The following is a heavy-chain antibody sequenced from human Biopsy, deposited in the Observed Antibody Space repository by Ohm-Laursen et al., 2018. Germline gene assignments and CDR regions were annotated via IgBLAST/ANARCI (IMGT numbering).Heavy chain of an antibody. D-gene: IGHD4-11*01. J-gene: IGHJ6*02. CDR3: ARDSGILNYGNFKYYHYYGMDV. V-gene: IGHV4-59*02. CDR2: IYYSVMT. Sequence: PPGTLSLTCSVSGDSVTKYYWSWIRQPPGKGLEWIGHIYYSVMTNYNPSLQSRVSISVDTSRNQVSLTLRSVTAADTAVYYCARDSGILNYGNFKYYHYYGMDVWGQGTKVTVSS. CDR1: GDSVTKYY.